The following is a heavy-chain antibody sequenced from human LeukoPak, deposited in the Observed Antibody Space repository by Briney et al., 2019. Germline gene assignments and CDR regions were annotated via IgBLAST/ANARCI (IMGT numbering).Heavy chain of an antibody. J-gene: IGHJ4*02. CDR2: IYSGGST. D-gene: IGHD1-26*01. V-gene: IGHV3-53*01. Sequence: GGSLRLSCAASGFTVSNNYMNWVRQPPGKGLEWLSIIYSGGSTNYADSVKGRFTISRDNDKNTLYLQMNSLRAEDTAVYYCARLGGATTSGYYFDYWGQGTLVSVSS. CDR1: GFTVSNNY. CDR3: ARLGGATTSGYYFDY.